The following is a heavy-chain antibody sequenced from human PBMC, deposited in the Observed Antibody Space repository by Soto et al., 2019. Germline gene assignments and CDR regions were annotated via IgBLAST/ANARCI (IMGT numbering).Heavy chain of an antibody. CDR2: ISSSSSTI. CDR1: GFTFSSYS. D-gene: IGHD3-10*01. CDR3: ARDDLWFGELCLDY. J-gene: IGHJ4*02. V-gene: IGHV3-48*02. Sequence: GGSLRLSCAASGFTFSSYSMNWVRQAPGKGLEWVSYISSSSSTIYYADSVKGRFTISRDNAKNSLYLQMNSLRDEDTAVYYCARDDLWFGELCLDYWGQGTLVTVSS.